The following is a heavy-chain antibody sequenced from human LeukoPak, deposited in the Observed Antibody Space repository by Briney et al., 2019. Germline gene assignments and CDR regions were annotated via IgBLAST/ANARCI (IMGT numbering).Heavy chain of an antibody. D-gene: IGHD6-19*01. Sequence: SETLSLTCAVYGGSFSGYYWSWIRQPPGKGLEWIGEINHSGSTNYNPSLKSRVTISVDTSKNQFSLKLSSVTAADTAVYYCAGEARSEGLNDYWGQGTLVTVSS. V-gene: IGHV4-34*01. CDR3: AGEARSEGLNDY. CDR2: INHSGST. J-gene: IGHJ4*02. CDR1: GGSFSGYY.